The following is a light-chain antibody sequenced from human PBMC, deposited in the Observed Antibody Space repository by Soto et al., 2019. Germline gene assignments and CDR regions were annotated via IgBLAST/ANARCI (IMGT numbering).Light chain of an antibody. CDR1: QSVSSY. Sequence: EIVLTQSPAILSVSPGGRATLSCRANQSVSSYLAWYQQRPGQPPRLLIYRASTPAPGLPPRFSGIGSGTEFSLTISSLQSENFAVYYCQQYNTWPPKYTFGQGTKVEIK. V-gene: IGKV3-15*01. CDR2: RAS. J-gene: IGKJ2*01. CDR3: QQYNTWPPKYT.